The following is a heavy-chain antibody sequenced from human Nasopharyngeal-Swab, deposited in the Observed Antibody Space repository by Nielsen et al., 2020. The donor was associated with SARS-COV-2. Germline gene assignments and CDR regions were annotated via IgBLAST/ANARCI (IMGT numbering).Heavy chain of an antibody. CDR2: ISGSDHTT. CDR3: AKDRDSGDDSDDYYHYYGMDV. CDR1: GLTLRSYA. D-gene: IGHD5-12*01. V-gene: IGHV3-23*01. J-gene: IGHJ6*02. Sequence: GGSLTLSCAASGLTLRSYAISWVRQAPGKGLEWVSVISGSDHTTYYADSVKGRFTISRDNSKNTVNLQMNSLRVEDTAIYYCAKDRDSGDDSDDYYHYYGMDVWGQGTTVTVFS.